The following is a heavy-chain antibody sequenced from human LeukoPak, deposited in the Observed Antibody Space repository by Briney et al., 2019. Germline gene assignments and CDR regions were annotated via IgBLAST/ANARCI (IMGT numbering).Heavy chain of an antibody. V-gene: IGHV4-34*01. D-gene: IGHD6-13*01. Sequence: SETLSLTCAVYGGPFSGYYWSWIRQPPGKGLEWIGEINHSGSTNYNPSLKSRVTISVDTSKNQFSLKLSSVTAADTAVYYCARVETGYSSSLGYWGQGTLVTVSS. CDR3: ARVETGYSSSLGY. J-gene: IGHJ4*02. CDR2: INHSGST. CDR1: GGPFSGYY.